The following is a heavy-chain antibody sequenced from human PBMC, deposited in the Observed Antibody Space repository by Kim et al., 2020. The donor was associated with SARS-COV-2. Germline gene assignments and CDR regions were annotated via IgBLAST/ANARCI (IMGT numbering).Heavy chain of an antibody. V-gene: IGHV3-53*01. CDR2: IYSGGST. J-gene: IGHJ5*02. CDR1: GFTVSSNY. CDR3: ARVWVVVVPAAIDNWFDP. D-gene: IGHD2-2*02. Sequence: GGSLRLSCAASGFTVSSNYMSWVRRAPGKGLEWVSVIYSGGSTYYADSVKGRFTISRDNSKNTLYLQMNSLRAEDTAVYYCARVWVVVVPAAIDNWFDPWGQGTLVTVSS.